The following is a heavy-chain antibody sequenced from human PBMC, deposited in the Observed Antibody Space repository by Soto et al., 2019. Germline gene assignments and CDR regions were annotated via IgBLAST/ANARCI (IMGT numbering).Heavy chain of an antibody. CDR1: GFTFSSYD. CDR3: ARGPGINWFDP. Sequence: VQLVESGGGLVQPGGSLRLSCAASGFTFSSYDMHWVRQATGKGLEWVSAIGTAGDTYYPGSVKGRFTISRENAKNSLYLQMNSLRAEDTAVYYCARGPGINWFDPWGQGTLVTVSS. CDR2: IGTAGDT. J-gene: IGHJ5*02. V-gene: IGHV3-13*01.